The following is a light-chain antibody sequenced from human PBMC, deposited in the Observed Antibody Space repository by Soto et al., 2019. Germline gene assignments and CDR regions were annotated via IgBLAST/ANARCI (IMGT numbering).Light chain of an antibody. CDR2: LNSDGSH. J-gene: IGLJ2*01. V-gene: IGLV4-69*01. CDR3: QTWGTGIVA. CDR1: SGHSSYA. Sequence: QTVLTQSPYASASLGASVKLTCTLSSGHSSYAIAWHQQQPEKGPRYLMKLNSDGSHNKGDGIADRFSGSSSGAERYLTISSLQSEDEADYYCQTWGTGIVAFGGGTKLTVL.